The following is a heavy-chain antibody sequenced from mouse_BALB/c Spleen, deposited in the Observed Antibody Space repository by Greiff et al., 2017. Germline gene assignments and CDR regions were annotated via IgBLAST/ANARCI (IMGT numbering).Heavy chain of an antibody. D-gene: IGHD2-14*01. Sequence: EVKLVESGGGLVKPGGSLKLSCAASGFAFSSYDMSWVRQTPEKRLEWVAYISSGGGSTYYPDTVKGRFTISRDNAKNTLYLQMSSLKSEDTAMYYCARHDRYGSRWGQGTLVTVSA. J-gene: IGHJ3*02. CDR3: ARHDRYGSR. CDR1: GFAFSSYD. V-gene: IGHV5-12-1*01. CDR2: ISSGGGST.